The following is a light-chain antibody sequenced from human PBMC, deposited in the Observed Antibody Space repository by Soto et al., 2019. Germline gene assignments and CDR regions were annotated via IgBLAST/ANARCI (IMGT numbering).Light chain of an antibody. CDR3: QQYHAWPLT. V-gene: IGKV3-20*01. CDR2: AAS. Sequence: ILVAQSPGAVSLTTGERATLSCGVSQSVTSNYLAWYQQKTGQDHRLLIYAASSRATGIPDRFSGTGSGTEFTLTISRLQSEDFTLYYCQQYHAWPLTFGPGTKVDI. CDR1: QSVTSNY. J-gene: IGKJ3*01.